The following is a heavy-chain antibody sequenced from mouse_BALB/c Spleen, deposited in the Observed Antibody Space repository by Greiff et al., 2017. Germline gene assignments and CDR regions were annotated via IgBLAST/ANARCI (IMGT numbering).Heavy chain of an antibody. CDR2: INPSNGGT. J-gene: IGHJ4*01. V-gene: IGHV1S81*02. CDR1: GYTFTSYY. Sequence: VKLMESGPELVKPGASVKLSCKASGYTFTSYYMYWVKQRPGQGLEWIGEINPSNGGTNFNEKFKSKATLTVDKSSSTAYMQLSSLTSEDSAVYYCTRSYYGNPYAMDYWGQGTSVTVSS. D-gene: IGHD2-10*01. CDR3: TRSYYGNPYAMDY.